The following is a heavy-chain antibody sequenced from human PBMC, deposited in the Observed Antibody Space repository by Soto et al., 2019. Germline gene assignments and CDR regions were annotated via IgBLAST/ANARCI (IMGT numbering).Heavy chain of an antibody. D-gene: IGHD2-15*01. CDR3: ARPARVVVAATYYFDY. J-gene: IGHJ4*02. CDR1: GFTFMSVS. Sequence: TCAACGFTFMSVSMTWVIQCPGKGLEWVSSISSSSSYIYYADSVKGRFTISRDNAKNSLYLQMNSLRAEDTAVYYCARPARVVVAATYYFDYWGQGTLVTVSS. CDR2: ISSSSSYI. V-gene: IGHV3-21*01.